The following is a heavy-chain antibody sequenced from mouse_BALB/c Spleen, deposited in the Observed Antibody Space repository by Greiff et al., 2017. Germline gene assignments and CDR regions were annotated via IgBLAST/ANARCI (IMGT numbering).Heavy chain of an antibody. Sequence: VQLQQSGAELVRPGTSVKVSCKASGYAFTNYLIEWVKQRPGQGLEWIGVINPGSGGTNYNEKFKGKATLTADKSSSTAYMQLSSLTSDDSAVYFCARGRGSSYDWYFDVWGAGTTVTVSS. V-gene: IGHV1-54*03. D-gene: IGHD1-1*01. CDR2: INPGSGGT. CDR1: GYAFTNYL. CDR3: ARGRGSSYDWYFDV. J-gene: IGHJ1*01.